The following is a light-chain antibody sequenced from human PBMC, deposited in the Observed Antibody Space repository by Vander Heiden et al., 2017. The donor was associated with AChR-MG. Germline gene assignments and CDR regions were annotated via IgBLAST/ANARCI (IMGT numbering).Light chain of an antibody. CDR1: QSVSSN. CDR3: QQYNNWPQRT. J-gene: IGKJ1*01. CDR2: GAS. Sequence: EIVMTQSPATLSVSPGERATLSCRASQSVSSNFAWYQQKPGEAPRLLIYGASTRATGIPARFSGGGSGTEFTLTISSLQSEEFAVYYCQQYNNWPQRTFGQGTKVEIK. V-gene: IGKV3-15*01.